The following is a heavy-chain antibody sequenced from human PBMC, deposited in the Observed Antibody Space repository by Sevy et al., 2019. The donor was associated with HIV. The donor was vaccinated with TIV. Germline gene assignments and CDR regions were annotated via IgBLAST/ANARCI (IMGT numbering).Heavy chain of an antibody. D-gene: IGHD1-1*01. J-gene: IGHJ4*02. CDR1: GYTLTELS. Sequence: ASVKVSCKVSGYTLTELSMHWVRQAPGKGLEWMGGFDPEDGETIYAQKFQGRVTMTEETSTDTAYMELSSLGSEDTAVYYCATRLRRNWNGPFDYWGQGTLVTVSS. V-gene: IGHV1-24*01. CDR2: FDPEDGET. CDR3: ATRLRRNWNGPFDY.